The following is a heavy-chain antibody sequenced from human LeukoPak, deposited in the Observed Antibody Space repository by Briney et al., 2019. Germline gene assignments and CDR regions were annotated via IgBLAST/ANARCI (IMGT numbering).Heavy chain of an antibody. CDR3: ARDPGDYSGWFDP. CDR1: GFSISNFY. CDR2: IYNSGST. Sequence: SETLSLTCTVYGFSISNFYWSWIRQSAGKGLEWIWRIYNSGSTKYNPSLKSRATISLDKSKNQFSLKLSSVTAADTAVYYCARDPGDYSGWFDPWGQGTLVTVSS. V-gene: IGHV4-4*07. D-gene: IGHD4-17*01. J-gene: IGHJ5*02.